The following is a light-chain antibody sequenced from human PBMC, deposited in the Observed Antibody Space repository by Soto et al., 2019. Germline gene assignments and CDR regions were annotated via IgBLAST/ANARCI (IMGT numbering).Light chain of an antibody. Sequence: EIVMTQSPATLSVSPGERATLSCRASQSVSSNLAWFQQKPGQAPRLLIYDASARATGIPARFSGSGSGTDFTLTISSLQSEDFAVYYCQQYHNWPPYTFGQGTKLEIK. CDR2: DAS. J-gene: IGKJ2*01. V-gene: IGKV3-15*01. CDR1: QSVSSN. CDR3: QQYHNWPPYT.